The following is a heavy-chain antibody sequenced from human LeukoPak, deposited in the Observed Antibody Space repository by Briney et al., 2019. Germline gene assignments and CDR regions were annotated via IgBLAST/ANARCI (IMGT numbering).Heavy chain of an antibody. Sequence: SETLSLTCAVSGGSISSGGYSWSWIRQPPGKGLEWIGYIYHSGSTYYNPSLKSRVTISVGRSKNQFSLKLSSVTAADTAVYYCARSDDYGAPNWFDPWGQGTLVTVSS. CDR2: IYHSGST. D-gene: IGHD4-17*01. CDR3: ARSDDYGAPNWFDP. V-gene: IGHV4-30-2*01. J-gene: IGHJ5*02. CDR1: GGSISSGGYS.